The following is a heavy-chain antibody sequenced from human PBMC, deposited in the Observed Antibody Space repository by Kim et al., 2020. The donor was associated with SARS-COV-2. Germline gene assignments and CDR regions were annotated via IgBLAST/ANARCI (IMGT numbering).Heavy chain of an antibody. CDR2: MSFDGFSK. J-gene: IGHJ4*02. D-gene: IGHD6-19*01. CDR3: ATEGGTSGRCGYFDY. Sequence: GGSLRLSCATSGLYIIHWVRQAPGTGLEWVAAMSFDGFSKYFADSVKGRFTISRDDSKNMVWLQLNSLRDEDSSIYYCATEGGTSGRCGYFDYWSQVFLV. CDR1: GLYI. V-gene: IGHV3-30*04.